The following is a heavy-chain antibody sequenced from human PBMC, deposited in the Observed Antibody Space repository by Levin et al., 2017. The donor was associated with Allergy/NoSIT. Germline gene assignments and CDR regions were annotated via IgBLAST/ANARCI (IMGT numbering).Heavy chain of an antibody. CDR2: ITGGGSST. J-gene: IGHJ3*01. V-gene: IGHV3-23*01. CDR3: AKKQGGTSGFSFDV. CDR1: GFSFGDYA. Sequence: GGSLRLSCAASGFSFGDYAMTWVRQAPGKGLEWVSVITGGGSSTYYGDSVKGRFTVSRDNSKNTMYLELNSLRAEDTAIYYCAKKQGGTSGFSFDVWGQGTMVTVSS. D-gene: IGHD6-25*01.